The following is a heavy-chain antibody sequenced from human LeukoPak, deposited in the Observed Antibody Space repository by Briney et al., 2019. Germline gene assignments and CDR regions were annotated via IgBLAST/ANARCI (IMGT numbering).Heavy chain of an antibody. V-gene: IGHV3-33*08. CDR1: GFTFSTYG. Sequence: GGSLRLSCAASGFTFSTYGMHWVRQAPGKGLEWVAVIWHDGSNKYYADSVKGRFTISRDNSKNTLYLQMSSLRADDTAVYYCARDPEMGFDYWGQGTLVTVSS. D-gene: IGHD1-14*01. CDR2: IWHDGSNK. J-gene: IGHJ4*02. CDR3: ARDPEMGFDY.